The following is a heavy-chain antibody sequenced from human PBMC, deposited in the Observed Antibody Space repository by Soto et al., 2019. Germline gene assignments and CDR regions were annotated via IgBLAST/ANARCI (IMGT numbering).Heavy chain of an antibody. CDR1: GFTLTSYW. CDR3: ARDADASGWYHYGMDV. CDR2: IKQDGYEK. V-gene: IGHV3-7*01. D-gene: IGHD6-19*01. J-gene: IGHJ6*02. Sequence: PGGSLGLSCAASGFTLTSYWMNWFRQAPGKGLEWVANIKQDGYEKYYVASVKGRFIISRDNAKNSLYLQMNSLRAEDTAVYYCARDADASGWYHYGMDVWGQGTMVTVSS.